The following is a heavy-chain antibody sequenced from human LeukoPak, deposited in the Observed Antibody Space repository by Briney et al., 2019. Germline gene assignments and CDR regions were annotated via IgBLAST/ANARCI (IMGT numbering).Heavy chain of an antibody. CDR1: GGSISSYY. Sequence: SETLSLTCTVSGGSISSYYWSWIRQPPGKGLEWIGYIYTSGSTNYNPSLKSRVTISVDTSKNQFSLKLSSVTAADTAVYYCARHVSNQMATIFFDYWSQGTLVTVSS. CDR3: ARHVSNQMATIFFDY. D-gene: IGHD5-24*01. CDR2: IYTSGST. J-gene: IGHJ4*02. V-gene: IGHV4-4*09.